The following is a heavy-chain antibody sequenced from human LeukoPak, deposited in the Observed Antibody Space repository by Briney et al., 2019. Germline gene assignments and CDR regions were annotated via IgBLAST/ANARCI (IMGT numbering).Heavy chain of an antibody. CDR3: ARDPARSSGWSPFDY. CDR2: INTNTGNP. Sequence: ASVKVSCKASEYTFTTYAINWVRQAPGQGLEWMGWINTNTGNPTYAQGFTGRFVFSLDTSVSTAYLQISSLRAEDTAVYYCARDPARSSGWSPFDYWGQGTLVTVSS. J-gene: IGHJ4*02. V-gene: IGHV7-4-1*02. D-gene: IGHD6-19*01. CDR1: EYTFTTYA.